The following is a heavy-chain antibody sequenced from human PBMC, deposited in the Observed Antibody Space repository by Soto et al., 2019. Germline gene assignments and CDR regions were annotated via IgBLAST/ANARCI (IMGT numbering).Heavy chain of an antibody. CDR3: ARDVGTVARNLAS. V-gene: IGHV3-9*01. CDR1: GFTFDNYA. D-gene: IGHD5-12*01. Sequence: EAQLAESGGGLVQPGRSLRLSCAASGFTFDNYAMHWVRQAPGKGLEWVSGISYSGVNIGYADSVKGRFTISRDAAENSLFLQMNSLRAEDTALYYCARDVGTVARNLASWGQGTLVTVAS. J-gene: IGHJ5*02. CDR2: ISYSGVNI.